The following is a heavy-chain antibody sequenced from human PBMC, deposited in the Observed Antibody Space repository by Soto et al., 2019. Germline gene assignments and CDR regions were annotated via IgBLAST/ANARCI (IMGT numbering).Heavy chain of an antibody. CDR1: GYTFTSYG. D-gene: IGHD1-26*01. CDR3: ARDQVGATGDY. Sequence: QIQLVQSGAEVKKTGASVKVSCKASGYTFTSYGISWVRQAPGQGLEWMGWISAYNGNRNYAQKVQGRVTMTTDTSTNTAYMELRSLRSDDSAVYYCARDQVGATGDYWGQGTLVTVSS. CDR2: ISAYNGNR. J-gene: IGHJ4*02. V-gene: IGHV1-18*01.